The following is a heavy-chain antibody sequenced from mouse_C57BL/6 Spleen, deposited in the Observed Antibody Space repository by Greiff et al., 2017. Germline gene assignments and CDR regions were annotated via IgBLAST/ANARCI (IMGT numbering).Heavy chain of an antibody. D-gene: IGHD1-1*01. V-gene: IGHV1-26*01. CDR3: ARSYYYGSSKDYFDY. Sequence: VQLQQSGPELVKPGASVKISCKASGYTFTDYYMNWVKQSHGKSLEWIGDINPNNGGTSYNQKFKGKATLTVDKSSSTAYMELRSLTSEDSAVYYCARSYYYGSSKDYFDYWGQGTTLTVSS. J-gene: IGHJ2*01. CDR1: GYTFTDYY. CDR2: INPNNGGT.